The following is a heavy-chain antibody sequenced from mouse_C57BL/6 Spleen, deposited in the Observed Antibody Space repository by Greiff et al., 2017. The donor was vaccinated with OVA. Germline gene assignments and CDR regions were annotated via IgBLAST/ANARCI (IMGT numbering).Heavy chain of an antibody. J-gene: IGHJ2*01. V-gene: IGHV8-12*01. CDR3: ARRGIYYGNYGGFDY. D-gene: IGHD2-1*01. CDR2: IYWDDDK. Sequence: QVTLKVSGPGILQSSQTLSLSCSFSGFSLSTSGMGVSWIRQPSGKGLEWLAHIYWDDDKCYNPSLKSRLTISKDTSRNQVFLKITSVDTADTATYYCARRGIYYGNYGGFDYWGQGTTLTVSS. CDR1: GFSLSTSGMG.